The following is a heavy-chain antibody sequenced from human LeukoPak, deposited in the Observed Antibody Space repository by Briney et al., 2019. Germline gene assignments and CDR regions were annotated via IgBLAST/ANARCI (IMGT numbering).Heavy chain of an antibody. CDR2: FDPEDGET. CDR3: ATRGSSIAVADYFDY. D-gene: IGHD6-19*01. Sequence: GASVKVSCKVSGYTLTELSMHWVRQAPGKGLERMGGFDPEDGETIYAQKFQGRVTMTEDTSTDTAYMELSSLRSEDTAVYYCATRGSSIAVADYFDYWGQGTLVTVSS. CDR1: GYTLTELS. J-gene: IGHJ4*02. V-gene: IGHV1-24*01.